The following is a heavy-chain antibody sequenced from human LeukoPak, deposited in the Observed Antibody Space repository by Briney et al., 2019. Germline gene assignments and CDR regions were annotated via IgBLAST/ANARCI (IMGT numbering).Heavy chain of an antibody. CDR2: INHSGST. J-gene: IGHJ5*02. Sequence: SETLSLTCAVYGGSFSGYYWSWIRQPPGKGLEWIGEINHSGSTNYNPSLKSRVTISVDTSKNRFSLKLSSVTAADTAVYYCAKTYYVWGSTRWFDPWGQGTLVTVSS. CDR3: AKTYYVWGSTRWFDP. V-gene: IGHV4-34*01. CDR1: GGSFSGYY. D-gene: IGHD3-16*01.